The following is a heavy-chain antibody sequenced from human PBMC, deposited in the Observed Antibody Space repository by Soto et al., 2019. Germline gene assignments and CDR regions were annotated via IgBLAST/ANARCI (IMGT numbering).Heavy chain of an antibody. J-gene: IGHJ4*02. CDR2: INHSGST. V-gene: IGHV4-34*01. CDR1: GGSLNGYY. CDR3: ARSPIYIAVAGNAHFDY. D-gene: IGHD6-19*01. Sequence: SETLSLTCAVYGGSLNGYYWGWVRQPPGKGLEWIGEINHSGSTNYNPSLKSRVTISVDTSKNQFSLKLSSVTAADTAVYYCARSPIYIAVAGNAHFDYWGQGTLVTVSS.